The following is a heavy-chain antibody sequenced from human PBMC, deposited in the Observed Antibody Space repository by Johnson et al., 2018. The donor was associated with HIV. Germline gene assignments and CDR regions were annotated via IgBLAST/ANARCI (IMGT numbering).Heavy chain of an antibody. CDR3: ARRSGITMISGDAFDI. D-gene: IGHD3-22*01. J-gene: IGHJ3*02. Sequence: VQLVESGAGVVRPGGSLRLSCAASGFTFDDYGMSWVRQAPGKGLEWVSGIHWNGDSTGYADSVQGRITTSRDNAKNSLYLQMNSQRAEDTALYYCARRSGITMISGDAFDIWGQGTIVTVSS. CDR2: IHWNGDST. CDR1: GFTFDDYG. V-gene: IGHV3-20*04.